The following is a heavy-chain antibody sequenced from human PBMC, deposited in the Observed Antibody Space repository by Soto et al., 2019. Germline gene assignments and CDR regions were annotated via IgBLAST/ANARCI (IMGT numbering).Heavy chain of an antibody. V-gene: IGHV4-30-4*01. CDR2: IYYSGST. D-gene: IGHD1-7*01. CDR3: ASVPLELLKYYFDY. Sequence: PSETLSLTCTVSGGSISSGDYYWSWIRQPPGKGLEWIGYIYYSGSTYYNPSLKSRVTISVDTSKNQFSLKLSSVTAADTAVYYCASVPLELLKYYFDYWGQGTLVTVSS. J-gene: IGHJ4*02. CDR1: GGSISSGDYY.